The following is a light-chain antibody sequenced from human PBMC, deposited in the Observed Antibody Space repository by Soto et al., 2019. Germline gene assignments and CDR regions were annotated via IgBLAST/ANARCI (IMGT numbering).Light chain of an antibody. V-gene: IGKV3-20*01. J-gene: IGKJ1*01. CDR1: QSVGSNY. CDR3: QQYGRSPWT. CDR2: GAS. Sequence: DIVLTQSPGTLSLSPGERATLSCRASQSVGSNYLAWYQQKFGQAPRLLIYGASRRAAGIPDRFSGSGSGTDFTLIITRLEPEDFAVYYCQQYGRSPWTFGQGTKVEIK.